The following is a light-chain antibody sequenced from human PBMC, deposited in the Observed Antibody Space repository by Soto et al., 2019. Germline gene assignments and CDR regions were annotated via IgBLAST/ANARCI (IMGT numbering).Light chain of an antibody. CDR3: QQYYSYPRT. Sequence: AIRMTQSPSSFSASTGDRVTITCRASQGISSYLAWYQQKPGKDPKLLISAASTLQSGVPSRFSGSGSRTDFTLTISCLQSEDFATYYCQQYYSYPRTFGQGNKLEIK. CDR2: AAS. V-gene: IGKV1-8*01. CDR1: QGISSY. J-gene: IGKJ2*01.